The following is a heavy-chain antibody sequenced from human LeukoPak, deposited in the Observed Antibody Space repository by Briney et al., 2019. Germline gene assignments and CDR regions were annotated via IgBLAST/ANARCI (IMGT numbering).Heavy chain of an antibody. D-gene: IGHD2-8*01. V-gene: IGHV3-30*18. CDR2: ISSDGTIK. CDR1: GFTFNNYG. CDR3: AKSDHGNGDYDY. Sequence: GRSLRLSCSVSGFTFNNYGMHWVRQAPGKGLEWVALISSDGTIKHYADSVQGRFTISRDNSKNTLYLQMNSLKAEDTALYYCAKSDHGNGDYDYWGQGTLVTVSS. J-gene: IGHJ4*02.